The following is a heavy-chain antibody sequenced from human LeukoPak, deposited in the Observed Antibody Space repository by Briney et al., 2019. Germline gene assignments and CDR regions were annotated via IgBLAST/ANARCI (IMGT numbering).Heavy chain of an antibody. V-gene: IGHV4-39*07. CDR1: SGSITSGRYY. CDR2: LSYSGRN. Sequence: PSETLSLTCIVSSGSITSGRYYWGWVRQPPGKGLEWLGSLSYSGRNDSNPSLKSRLTISGDTSKNHFSPRLSSVTAADTAVYYCVRESPLGSWGSFLFDSWGQGALVTVSS. CDR3: VRESPLGSWGSFLFDS. D-gene: IGHD3-16*01. J-gene: IGHJ4*02.